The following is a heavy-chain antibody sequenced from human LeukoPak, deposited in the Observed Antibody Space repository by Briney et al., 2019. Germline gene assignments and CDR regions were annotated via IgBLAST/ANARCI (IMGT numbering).Heavy chain of an antibody. J-gene: IGHJ4*02. CDR1: GFTFSSYG. V-gene: IGHV3-30*18. Sequence: GRSLRLSCAASGFTFSSYGMHWVRQAPGKGLKWAAVISYDGSNKYYADSVKGRFTISRDNSKNTLYLQMNSLRAEDTAVYYCANEYCSSTSCYGYFDYWGQGTLVTVSS. CDR3: ANEYCSSTSCYGYFDY. CDR2: ISYDGSNK. D-gene: IGHD2-2*01.